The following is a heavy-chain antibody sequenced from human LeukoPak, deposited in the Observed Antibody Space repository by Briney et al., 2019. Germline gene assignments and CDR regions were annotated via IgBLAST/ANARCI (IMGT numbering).Heavy chain of an antibody. D-gene: IGHD5-18*01. V-gene: IGHV4-4*02. CDR2: IYHSGST. J-gene: IGHJ4*02. CDR3: ARGGSRAYTATVFDY. CDR1: GGSISSSNG. Sequence: SETLSLTCAVSGGSISSSNGWSWVRQPPGKGLEWIGEIYHSGSTNYNPSLKGRVTISVDKSKNQFSLKLSSVTAADTAVYYCARGGSRAYTATVFDYWGQGMLVTVSS.